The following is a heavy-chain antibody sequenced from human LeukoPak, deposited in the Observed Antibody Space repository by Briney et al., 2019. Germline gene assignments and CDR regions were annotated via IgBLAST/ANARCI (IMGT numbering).Heavy chain of an antibody. Sequence: GGSLRLSCVVSTFTKAWMNWVRQAPGKGLEWVGRVKNRGDGRTTDYAAPVKGRFIISRDDSKKTVYLQMDSLKTEDTAVYFCTTEYFGGFEYWGQGTLVTVSS. CDR2: VKNRGDGRTT. CDR3: TTEYFGGFEY. J-gene: IGHJ4*02. V-gene: IGHV3-15*07. CDR1: TFTKAW. D-gene: IGHD3-16*01.